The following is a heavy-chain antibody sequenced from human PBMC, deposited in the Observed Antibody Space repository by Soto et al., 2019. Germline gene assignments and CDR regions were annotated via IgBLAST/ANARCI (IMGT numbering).Heavy chain of an antibody. Sequence: GGSLRLSCAASGFTFSSYAMHWVRQAPGKGLEWVAVISYDGSNKYYADSVKGRFTISRDNSKNTLYLQMNSLRAEDTAVYYCARDLMYYGSGTYPYFDYWRQRTLVTVSS. V-gene: IGHV3-30-3*01. J-gene: IGHJ4*02. D-gene: IGHD3-10*01. CDR3: ARDLMYYGSGTYPYFDY. CDR1: GFTFSSYA. CDR2: ISYDGSNK.